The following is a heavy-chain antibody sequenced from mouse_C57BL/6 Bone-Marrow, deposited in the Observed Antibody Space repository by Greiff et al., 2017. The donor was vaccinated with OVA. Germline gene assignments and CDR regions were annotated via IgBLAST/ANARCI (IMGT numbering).Heavy chain of an antibody. V-gene: IGHV1-82*01. J-gene: IGHJ3*01. CDR2: IYPGDGDT. CDR1: GYAFSSSW. CDR3: ARDGGDDWVAY. D-gene: IGHD2-13*01. Sequence: QVQLQQSGPELVKPGASVKISCKASGYAFSSSWMNWVKQRPGKGLEWIGRIYPGDGDTNYNGKFKGKATLTADKSSSTAYMQLSSLTTEDSAVYFCARDGGDDWVAYWGQGTLVTVSA.